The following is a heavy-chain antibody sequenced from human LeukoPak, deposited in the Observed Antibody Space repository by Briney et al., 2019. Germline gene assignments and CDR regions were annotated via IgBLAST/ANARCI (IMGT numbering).Heavy chain of an antibody. V-gene: IGHV3-66*01. CDR1: GFTVSSNY. J-gene: IGHJ4*02. D-gene: IGHD4-17*01. CDR3: ARGGYGAYMG. Sequence: GGSLRLSCAASGFTVSSNYMSWVRQAPGKGLEWVSVIYSGGSTYYADSVKGRFTISRDNAKKSLYLQMNSLRAEDTAVYYCARGGYGAYMGWGQGNLVTVSS. CDR2: IYSGGST.